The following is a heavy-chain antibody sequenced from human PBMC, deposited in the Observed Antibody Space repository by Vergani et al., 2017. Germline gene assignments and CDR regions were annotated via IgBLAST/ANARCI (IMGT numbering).Heavy chain of an antibody. J-gene: IGHJ5*02. CDR2: IYYSGST. CDR1: GGSISSSSYY. D-gene: IGHD3-10*01. Sequence: QLQLQESGPGLVKPSETVSLTCTVSGGSISSSSYYWGWIRQPPGKGLEWIGSIYYSGSTYYNPPLKSRVTISVDTSKNQFSLKLSSVTAADTAVYYCASGLGDWFDPWGQGTLVTVSS. V-gene: IGHV4-39*07. CDR3: ASGLGDWFDP.